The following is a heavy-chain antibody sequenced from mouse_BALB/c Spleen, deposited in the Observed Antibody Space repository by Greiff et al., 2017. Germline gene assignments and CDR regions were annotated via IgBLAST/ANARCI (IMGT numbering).Heavy chain of an antibody. D-gene: IGHD2-4*01. V-gene: IGHV14-3*02. J-gene: IGHJ2*01. CDR3: AYYDYPFDY. Sequence: VQLKESGAELVKPGASVKLSCTASGFNIKDTYMPWVKQRPEQGLEWIGRIDPANGNTKYDPKFQGKATITADTSSNTAYLQLSSLTSEDTAVYYCAYYDYPFDYWGQGTTLTVSS. CDR2: IDPANGNT. CDR1: GFNIKDTY.